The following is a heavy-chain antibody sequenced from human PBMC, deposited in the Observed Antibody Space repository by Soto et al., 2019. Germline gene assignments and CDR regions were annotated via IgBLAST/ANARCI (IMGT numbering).Heavy chain of an antibody. CDR2: ISGSGGST. V-gene: IGHV3-23*01. J-gene: IGHJ3*02. CDR1: VFASSGYA. CDR3: AKCRAARRLDAFDI. D-gene: IGHD6-6*01. Sequence: GAPPRPAGAASVFASSGYAMGWVRQAPGKGLEWVSAISGSGGSTYYADSVKGRFTISRDNSKNTLYLQMNSLRAEDTAVYYCAKCRAARRLDAFDIWGQGTMVTVSS.